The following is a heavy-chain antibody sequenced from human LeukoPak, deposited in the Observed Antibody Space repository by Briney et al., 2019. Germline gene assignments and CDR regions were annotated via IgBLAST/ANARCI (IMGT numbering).Heavy chain of an antibody. CDR2: IRSSGSTI. D-gene: IGHD1/OR15-1a*01. Sequence: GGSLRLSCVASGFTFSNYEMNWVRQAPGKGLEWVSYIRSSGSTIYYADSVKGRFTISRDNAKKSLYLQMNSLRAEDTAVYYCARERGGTTATTDYYNYGMDVWGQGTTVTVSS. CDR1: GFTFSNYE. V-gene: IGHV3-48*03. CDR3: ARERGGTTATTDYYNYGMDV. J-gene: IGHJ6*02.